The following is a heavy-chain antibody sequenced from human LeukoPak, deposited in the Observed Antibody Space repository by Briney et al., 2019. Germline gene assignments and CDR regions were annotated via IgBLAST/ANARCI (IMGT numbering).Heavy chain of an antibody. CDR1: GYTFTGYY. CDR3: ARVVLKQWLAGNWFDP. CDR2: INPNSGGT. J-gene: IGHJ5*02. Sequence: GASVKVSCKASGYTFTGYYMHWVRQAPGQGLEWMGWINPNSGGTNYAQKFQGRVTMTRDTSISTAYMELSRLRSDDTAVYYCARVVLKQWLAGNWFDPWGQGTLVTVSS. D-gene: IGHD6-19*01. V-gene: IGHV1-2*02.